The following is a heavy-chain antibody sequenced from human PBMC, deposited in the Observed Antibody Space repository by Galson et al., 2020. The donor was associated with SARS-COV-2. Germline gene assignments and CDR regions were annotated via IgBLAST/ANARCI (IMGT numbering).Heavy chain of an antibody. CDR2: INWNSDTI. D-gene: IGHD3-10*02. CDR3: VKDLTSGYYVGYYFDY. CDR1: GFTFDDYA. V-gene: IGHV3-9*01. Sequence: SLRLSCAASGFTFDDYAMHWVRQAPGKGLEWVSSINWNSDTINYRDSVKGRFTISRDNAKNSLFLQMNSLRAEDTALYYCVKDLTSGYYVGYYFDYWGQGTLVTVSS. J-gene: IGHJ4*02.